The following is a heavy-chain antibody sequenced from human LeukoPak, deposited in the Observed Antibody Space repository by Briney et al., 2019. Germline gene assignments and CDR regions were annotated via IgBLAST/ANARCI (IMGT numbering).Heavy chain of an antibody. CDR3: ARYQQLVSNFDY. V-gene: IGHV4-39*01. Sequence: PSETLSLTCTVSGGSISSSSYYWGWIRQPPGKGLEWIGSIYYSGSTYYNPSLKSRVTISVDTSKNQFSLKLSSVTAADTAVYYCARYQQLVSNFDYWGQGTLVTVSS. CDR2: IYYSGST. CDR1: GGSISSSSYY. J-gene: IGHJ4*02. D-gene: IGHD6-13*01.